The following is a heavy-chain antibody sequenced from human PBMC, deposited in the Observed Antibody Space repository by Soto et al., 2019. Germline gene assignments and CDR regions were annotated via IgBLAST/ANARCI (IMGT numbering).Heavy chain of an antibody. V-gene: IGHV4-4*02. Sequence: QVHLQESGPGLVKPSETLSLTCAVSGDSIKTETWWSWLRQLPGTGLEWIGEIKHTGDANANPALRSRFSMSVDGTSNQFFLNLPSVSAADTAVYFSAREGRLHWFQSWGQGTLVTVSS. CDR3: AREGRLHWFQS. J-gene: IGHJ5*01. CDR1: GDSIKTETW. CDR2: IKHTGDA.